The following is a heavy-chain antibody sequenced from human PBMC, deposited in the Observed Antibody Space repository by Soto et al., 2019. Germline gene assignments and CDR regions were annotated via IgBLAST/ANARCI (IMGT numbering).Heavy chain of an antibody. J-gene: IGHJ4*01. CDR1: GFSLTTGGMC. Sequence: GSGPTLVNPTQTLTLTCTFSGFSLTTGGMCVSWLRQPPGKALEWLALIDWGDDKYYSTSLKTRLTISKDTSKNQVVLTMTNMDPVDTATYYCARIQGILGPVAFDYWGQGILVTVSS. CDR2: IDWGDDK. CDR3: ARIQGILGPVAFDY. D-gene: IGHD1-26*01. V-gene: IGHV2-70*01.